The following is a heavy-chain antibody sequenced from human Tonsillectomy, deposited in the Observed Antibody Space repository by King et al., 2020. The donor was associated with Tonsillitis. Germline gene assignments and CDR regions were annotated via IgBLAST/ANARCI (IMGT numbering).Heavy chain of an antibody. Sequence: VQLVESGGGLVQPGGSLRVSCAASGFTFSSYAMSWVRQAPGKGLEWVSLISGGGGSTYYADSVKGRFTISRDNSKNTLYLQINSLRVEDTAVYYCAKDPTYYKTTYYFDYWGQGTLVTVSS. J-gene: IGHJ4*02. CDR2: ISGGGGST. CDR1: GFTFSSYA. D-gene: IGHD3-10*01. CDR3: AKDPTYYKTTYYFDY. V-gene: IGHV3-23*04.